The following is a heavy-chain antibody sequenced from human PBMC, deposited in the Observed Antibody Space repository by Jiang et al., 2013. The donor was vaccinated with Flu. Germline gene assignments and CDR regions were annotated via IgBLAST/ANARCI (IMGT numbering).Heavy chain of an antibody. D-gene: IGHD2-2*01. J-gene: IGHJ4*02. Sequence: SGAEVKKPGASVKVSCKASGYTFTNFGISWVRQAPGQGLEWMGWISGTYNGNRRYAQNLQGRVTMTTDTSTTTAYMELRSLRSDDTAVYYCAREYCSSTSCFLPDYWGQGTLVTVSS. CDR2: ISGTYNGNR. CDR1: GYTFTNFG. V-gene: IGHV1-18*01. CDR3: AREYCSSTSCFLPDY.